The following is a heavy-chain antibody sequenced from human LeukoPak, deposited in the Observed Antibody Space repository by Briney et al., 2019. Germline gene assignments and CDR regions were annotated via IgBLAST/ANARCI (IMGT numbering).Heavy chain of an antibody. Sequence: GRSLRLSCAASGFTFSSYAKHWVRQAPGEGLEWVTVISYDGTNKYYADSVKGRFTISRDNSKNALYLQMNSLRAEDTAVYYCARAVERGYSGYVSIDYWGQGTLVTVSS. CDR3: ARAVERGYSGYVSIDY. V-gene: IGHV3-30-3*01. D-gene: IGHD5-12*01. CDR2: ISYDGTNK. J-gene: IGHJ4*02. CDR1: GFTFSSYA.